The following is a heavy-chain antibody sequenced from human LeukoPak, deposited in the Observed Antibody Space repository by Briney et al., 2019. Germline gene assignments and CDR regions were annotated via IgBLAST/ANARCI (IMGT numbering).Heavy chain of an antibody. Sequence: SETLSLTCTVSGGSISTYYWSSIRQPPGKGLEWIGYIFHSGSTNYNPSLKSRVTISVDTSKNQFSLKLSSVTAADTAVYYCARSAGSGSYYPFDYWGQGTLVTVSS. CDR3: ARSAGSGSYYPFDY. CDR2: IFHSGST. CDR1: GGSISTYY. D-gene: IGHD3-10*01. V-gene: IGHV4-59*08. J-gene: IGHJ4*02.